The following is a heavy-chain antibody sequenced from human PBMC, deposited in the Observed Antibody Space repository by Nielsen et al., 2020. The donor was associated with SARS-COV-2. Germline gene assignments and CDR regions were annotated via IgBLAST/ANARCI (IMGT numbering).Heavy chain of an antibody. CDR2: ISSNGGST. D-gene: IGHD5-18*01. CDR3: VKGIQLWLRSGFDY. Sequence: GSLRLSCSASGFTFSSYAMHWVRQAPGKGLEYVSAISSNGGSTYYADSVKGRFTISRDNSKNTLYLQMSSLRAEDTAVYYCVKGIQLWLRSGFDYWGQGTLVTVSS. V-gene: IGHV3-64D*06. CDR1: GFTFSSYA. J-gene: IGHJ4*02.